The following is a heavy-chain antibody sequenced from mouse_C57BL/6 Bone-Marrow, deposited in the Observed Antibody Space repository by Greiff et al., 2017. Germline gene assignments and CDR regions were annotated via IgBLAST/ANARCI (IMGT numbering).Heavy chain of an antibody. J-gene: IGHJ3*01. Sequence: QVQLQQPGAELVKPGASVKMSCKASGYTFTSYWITWVKQRPGQGLEWIGDIYPGSGSTNYTEKFKSKATLTVDTSSSTAYVQISSLSSEDSAVYYCARQRRGWFAYWGQGTLVTVTA. CDR3: ARQRRGWFAY. V-gene: IGHV1-55*01. CDR1: GYTFTSYW. CDR2: IYPGSGST.